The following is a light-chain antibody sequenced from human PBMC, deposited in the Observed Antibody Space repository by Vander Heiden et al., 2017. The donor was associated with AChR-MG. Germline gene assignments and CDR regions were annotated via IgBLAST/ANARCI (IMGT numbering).Light chain of an antibody. CDR1: SSDVGAYNY. V-gene: IGLV2-14*03. CDR3: SSYTSSSIRV. Sequence: QSALTQPASVSGSPGQSITISCTGTSSDVGAYNYVSWHQQHPGKAPKLMIYDVSSRPSGVSNRFSGSKSGNTASLTISGLQAEDEADYYCSSYTSSSIRVFGTGTKVTVL. CDR2: DVS. J-gene: IGLJ1*01.